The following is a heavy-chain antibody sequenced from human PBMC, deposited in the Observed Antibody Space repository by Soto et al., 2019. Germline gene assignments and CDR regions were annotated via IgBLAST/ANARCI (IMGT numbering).Heavy chain of an antibody. D-gene: IGHD2-2*01. V-gene: IGHV4-30-4*01. CDR1: GRYISSGDYY. CDR3: ARDRRYCSSTSCRNYYYGMDV. J-gene: IGHJ6*02. CDR2: IYYSGST. Sequence: QVHLQESGPGLVKPSQTLSLTCTVSGRYISSGDYYWSLIRQPPGKGLEWIGYIYYSGSTYYNPSLKSRVTISVDTSKNPFSLKLSSVTAADTAVYYCARDRRYCSSTSCRNYYYGMDVWGQGTTVTVSS.